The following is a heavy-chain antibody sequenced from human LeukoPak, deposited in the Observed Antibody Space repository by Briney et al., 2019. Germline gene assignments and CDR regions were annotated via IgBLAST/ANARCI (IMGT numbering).Heavy chain of an antibody. CDR2: ISADGDGP. Sequence: PGGSLRLSCAASGFTFSSHAMNWVRQVPGKGLVWVSTISADGDGPHYADSVKGRFTISRDNSKNTLFLQMNSLRDGDTAVYSCARTFNGFDPTFDYWGQGTLVTVSS. CDR3: ARTFNGFDPTFDY. J-gene: IGHJ4*02. D-gene: IGHD6-25*01. V-gene: IGHV3-23*01. CDR1: GFTFSSHA.